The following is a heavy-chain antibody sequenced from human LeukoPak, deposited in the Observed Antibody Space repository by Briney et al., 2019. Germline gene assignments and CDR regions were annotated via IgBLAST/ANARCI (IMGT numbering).Heavy chain of an antibody. D-gene: IGHD6-19*01. CDR1: GFTFSNHW. J-gene: IGHJ5*02. CDR3: ARAVAVAGFDP. Sequence: GGSLRLSCAASGFTFSNHWMHWVRQAPGKGLMWVSRINRGGSRTDYADSVKGRFTISRDNSKNTLYLQMNSLRAEDTAVYYCARAVAVAGFDPWGQGTLVTVSS. V-gene: IGHV3-74*01. CDR2: INRGGSRT.